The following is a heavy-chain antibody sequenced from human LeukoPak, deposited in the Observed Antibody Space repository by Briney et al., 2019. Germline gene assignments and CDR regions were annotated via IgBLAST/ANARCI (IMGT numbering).Heavy chain of an antibody. V-gene: IGHV3-30*04. CDR1: GFTFSSYA. Sequence: GGSLRLSCAASGFTFSSYAMHWVRQAPGKGLEWVAVISYDGSNKYYADSVKGRFTISRDNSKNTLYLQMNSLRAEDTAVYYCAKYGSSWYKGDFDYWGQGTLVTVSS. J-gene: IGHJ4*02. CDR2: ISYDGSNK. CDR3: AKYGSSWYKGDFDY. D-gene: IGHD6-13*01.